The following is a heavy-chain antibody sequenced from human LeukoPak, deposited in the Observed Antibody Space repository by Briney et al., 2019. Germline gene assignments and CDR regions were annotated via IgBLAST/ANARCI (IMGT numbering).Heavy chain of an antibody. CDR3: AKYRYCTATSCPGVFDY. Sequence: PGGSLRLSCAASGFAFNNFAMSWVRQAPGKGLEWVSAISTSGDTTWYADSVKGRFTISRDNSWNTQYLHMDSLRAEDTAVYYCAKYRYCTATSCPGVFDYWGQGTLVTVSS. CDR2: ISTSGDTT. D-gene: IGHD2-8*02. J-gene: IGHJ4*02. V-gene: IGHV3-23*01. CDR1: GFAFNNFA.